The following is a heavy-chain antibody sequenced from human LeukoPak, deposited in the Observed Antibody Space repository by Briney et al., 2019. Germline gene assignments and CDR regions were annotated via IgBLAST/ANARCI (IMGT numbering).Heavy chain of an antibody. CDR2: IYHSGST. CDR3: ARGRNRGVRGVIYDY. D-gene: IGHD3-10*01. V-gene: IGHV4-30-2*01. Sequence: SETLSLTCTVSGGSISSGGYYWSWIRQPPGKGLEWIGYIYHSGSTYYNPSLKSRVTISVDRSKNQFSLKLSSVTAADTAVYYCARGRNRGVRGVIYDYWGQGTLVTVSS. J-gene: IGHJ4*02. CDR1: GGSISSGGYY.